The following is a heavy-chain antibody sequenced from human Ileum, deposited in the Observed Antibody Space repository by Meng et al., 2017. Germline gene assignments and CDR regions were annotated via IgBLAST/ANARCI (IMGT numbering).Heavy chain of an antibody. CDR3: AHIFDS. Sequence: QGLLQESGPGLVKPSQPRSLTCNVSGGSISSGAYYWSWIRQHPGKGLEWIAEMNLGGSPNYNPSLKSRVTMSVDKSNDHLSLQLTSVTAADTAVYYCAHIFDSWGQGTLVTVSS. V-gene: IGHV4-31*03. CDR2: MNLGGSP. J-gene: IGHJ4*02. CDR1: GGSISSGAYY.